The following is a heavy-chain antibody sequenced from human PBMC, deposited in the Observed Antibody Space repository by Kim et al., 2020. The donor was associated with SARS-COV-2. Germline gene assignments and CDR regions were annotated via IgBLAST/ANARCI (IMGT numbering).Heavy chain of an antibody. CDR2: INHSGST. D-gene: IGHD6-13*01. V-gene: IGHV4-34*01. J-gene: IGHJ6*02. CDR1: GGSFSGYY. CDR3: ARGRLGSSWSKTGYGMDV. Sequence: SETLSLTCAVYGGSFSGYYWSWIRQPPGKGLEWIGEINHSGSTNYNPSLKSRVTISVDTSKNQFSLKLSSVTAADTAVYYCARGRLGSSWSKTGYGMDVWGQGTTVTVSS.